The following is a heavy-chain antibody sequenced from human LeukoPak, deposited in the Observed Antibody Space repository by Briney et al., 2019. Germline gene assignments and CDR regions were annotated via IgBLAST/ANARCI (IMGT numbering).Heavy chain of an antibody. Sequence: GGSLRLSCAASGFTFSSYAMSWVRQAPGKGLEWVSAISGSGGSTYYADSVKGRFTISRDNSKNTLYLQMNSLRAEDTAVYYCAEGPSSGYGAQWGQGTLVTVSS. V-gene: IGHV3-23*01. CDR3: AEGPSSGYGAQ. CDR1: GFTFSSYA. CDR2: ISGSGGST. J-gene: IGHJ4*02. D-gene: IGHD5-12*01.